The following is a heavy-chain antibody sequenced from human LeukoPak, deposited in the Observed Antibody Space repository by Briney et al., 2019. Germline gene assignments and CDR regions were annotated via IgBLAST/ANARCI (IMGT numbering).Heavy chain of an antibody. CDR2: ISYDGSNK. CDR1: GFTFSSYA. J-gene: IGHJ4*02. CDR3: ARDRIRGSGSYLATAAY. Sequence: GGSLRLSCAASGFTFSSYAMHWVRQAPGKGLEWVAVISYDGSNKYYADSVKGRFTISRDNSKNTLYLQMNSLRAGDTAVYYCARDRIRGSGSYLATAAYWGQGTLVTVSS. V-gene: IGHV3-30-3*01. D-gene: IGHD1-26*01.